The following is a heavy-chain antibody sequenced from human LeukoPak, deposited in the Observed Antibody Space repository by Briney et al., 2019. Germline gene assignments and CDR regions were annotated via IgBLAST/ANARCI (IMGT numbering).Heavy chain of an antibody. D-gene: IGHD6-6*01. J-gene: IGHJ4*02. V-gene: IGHV3-48*01. CDR2: ISSSSSTI. CDR1: GFTVSSNY. Sequence: PGGSLRLSCAASGFTVSSNYMNWVRQAPGKGLEWVSYISSSSSTIYYADSVKGRFTISRDNSKNTLYLQMNSLRAEDTAVYYCAKVAVIAARTDFDYWGQGTLVTVSS. CDR3: AKVAVIAARTDFDY.